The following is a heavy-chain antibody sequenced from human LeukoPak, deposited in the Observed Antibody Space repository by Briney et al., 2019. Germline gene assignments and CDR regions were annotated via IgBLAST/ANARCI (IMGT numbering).Heavy chain of an antibody. CDR1: GFTFSSYE. CDR3: ARDHIRWSGRDY. V-gene: IGHV3-48*03. D-gene: IGHD6-13*01. J-gene: IGHJ4*02. Sequence: PGGSLRLSCAASGFTFSSYEMNWVRQAPGKGLEWVSYISTRGNIIFYADSVKGRFTISRDNANNSLHLQMNSLRAEDTAVYYCARDHIRWSGRDYWGQGTLVTVSS. CDR2: ISTRGNII.